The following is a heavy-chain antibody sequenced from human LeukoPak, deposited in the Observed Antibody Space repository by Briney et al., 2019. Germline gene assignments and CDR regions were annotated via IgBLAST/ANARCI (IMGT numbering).Heavy chain of an antibody. CDR2: IYSGGST. Sequence: SGGSLRLSCAASGFTVSSNYMSWVRQAPGKGLEWVSVIYSGGSTYYADSVKGRFTISRDNSKNTLYLQMNSLRAEDTAVYYCARDLMAAAADYWGQGTLVTVSS. V-gene: IGHV3-66*01. D-gene: IGHD6-13*01. J-gene: IGHJ4*02. CDR1: GFTVSSNY. CDR3: ARDLMAAAADY.